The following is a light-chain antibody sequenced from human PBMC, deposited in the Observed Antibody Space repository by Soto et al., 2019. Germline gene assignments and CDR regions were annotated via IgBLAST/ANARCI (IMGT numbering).Light chain of an antibody. Sequence: AIQLTQSPSSLSASVGDRVTITCRASQGISSALAWYQQKPGKAPKLLIYDASSLESGVPSRFSGSGSGTDFTLTISSLQPDDFATYYCQQYNSYSTFGQGTRWISN. CDR1: QGISSA. V-gene: IGKV1-13*02. J-gene: IGKJ1*01. CDR3: QQYNSYST. CDR2: DAS.